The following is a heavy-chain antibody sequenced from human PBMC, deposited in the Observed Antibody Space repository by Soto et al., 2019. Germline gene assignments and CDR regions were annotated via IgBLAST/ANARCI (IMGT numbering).Heavy chain of an antibody. V-gene: IGHV3-30*18. CDR1: GFTFSDYG. J-gene: IGHJ4*02. Sequence: QVPLVESGGGVVQPGRSLRLSCAASGFTFSDYGMHWVRQAPGKGLDWVAVISYDGSEKYFADSVKGRFTISRDNSQNTVYLQMNSLTTEDTAVYYCAKDFAAAVPYWGQGTLVTVSS. CDR3: AKDFAAAVPY. D-gene: IGHD6-13*01. CDR2: ISYDGSEK.